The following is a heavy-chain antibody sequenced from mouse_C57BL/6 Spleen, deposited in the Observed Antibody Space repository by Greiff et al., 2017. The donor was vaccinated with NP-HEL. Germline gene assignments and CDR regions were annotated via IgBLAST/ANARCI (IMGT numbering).Heavy chain of an antibody. CDR2: IHPSDSDT. J-gene: IGHJ2*01. D-gene: IGHD2-2*01. V-gene: IGHV1-74*01. CDR1: GYTFTSYW. CDR3: AISTMVTDFDY. Sequence: QVQLKQPGAELVKPGASVKVSCKASGYTFTSYWMHWVKQRPGQGLEWIGRIHPSDSDTNYNQKFKGKATLTVDKSSSTAYMQLSSLTSEDSAVYYCAISTMVTDFDYWGQGTTLTVSS.